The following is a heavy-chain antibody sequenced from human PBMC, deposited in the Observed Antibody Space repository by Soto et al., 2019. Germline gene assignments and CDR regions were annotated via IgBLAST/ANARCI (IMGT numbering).Heavy chain of an antibody. V-gene: IGHV1-69*13. CDR3: ARDRGYCTNGICNPLDY. CDR1: GGTFSSYA. D-gene: IGHD2-8*01. CDR2: IIPIFGTA. Sequence: SVKVSCKASGGTFSSYAISWVRQAPGQGLQWMGGIIPIFGTANYAQKFQGRVTITADESTSTAYMELGSLRSEDTAVYYCARDRGYCTNGICNPLDYWGQGTLVTVSS. J-gene: IGHJ4*02.